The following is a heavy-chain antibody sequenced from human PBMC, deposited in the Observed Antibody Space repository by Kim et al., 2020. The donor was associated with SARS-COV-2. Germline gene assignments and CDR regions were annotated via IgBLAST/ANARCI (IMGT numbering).Heavy chain of an antibody. D-gene: IGHD2-2*01. Sequence: GGSLRLSCAASGFTFSSYGMHWVRQAPGKGLEWVAVIWYDGSNKYYADSVKGRFTISRDNSKNTLYLQMNSLRAEDTAVYYCARDVVPADNWFDPWGQGTLVTVSS. J-gene: IGHJ5*02. CDR2: IWYDGSNK. CDR3: ARDVVPADNWFDP. CDR1: GFTFSSYG. V-gene: IGHV3-33*01.